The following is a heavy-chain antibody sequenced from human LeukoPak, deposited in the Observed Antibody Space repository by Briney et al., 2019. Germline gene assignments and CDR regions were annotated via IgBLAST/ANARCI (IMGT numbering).Heavy chain of an antibody. D-gene: IGHD2-2*01. CDR1: GGSISSGSYY. CDR3: VAVPAAQNWFDP. J-gene: IGHJ5*02. CDR2: IYTSGST. V-gene: IGHV4-61*02. Sequence: SETLSLTCTVSGGSISSGSYYWSWIRQPAGKGLEWIGRIYTSGSTNYNPSLKSRVTISVDTSKNQFSLKLSSVTAADTAVYYCVAVPAAQNWFDPWGQGTLVTVSS.